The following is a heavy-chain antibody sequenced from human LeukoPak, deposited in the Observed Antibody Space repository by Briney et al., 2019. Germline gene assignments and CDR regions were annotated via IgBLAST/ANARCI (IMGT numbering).Heavy chain of an antibody. J-gene: IGHJ4*02. CDR2: ITGSGDYT. CDR3: VKDLPASGWYS. Sequence: GGSLRLSCAGSGFTFNNYMAWVRQAPGMGLEWVSAITGSGDYTYYTDSVKGRFTISRDNSKNTLYLQMNSLRAKDTAIYYCVKDLPASGWYSWGQGTLVTVSS. D-gene: IGHD6-19*01. CDR1: GFTFNNY. V-gene: IGHV3-23*01.